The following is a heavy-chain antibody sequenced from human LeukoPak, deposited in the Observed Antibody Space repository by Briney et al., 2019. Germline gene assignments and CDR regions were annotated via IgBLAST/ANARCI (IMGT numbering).Heavy chain of an antibody. D-gene: IGHD6-13*01. CDR3: ARDPPLIAAAGSRYFQH. Sequence: GGSLRLSCAASGFTFSSYWMSWVCQAPGKGLEWVANIKQDGSEKYYVDSVKGRFTISRDNAKNSLYLQMNSLRAEDTAVYYCARDPPLIAAAGSRYFQHWGQGTLVTVSS. J-gene: IGHJ1*01. V-gene: IGHV3-7*01. CDR1: GFTFSSYW. CDR2: IKQDGSEK.